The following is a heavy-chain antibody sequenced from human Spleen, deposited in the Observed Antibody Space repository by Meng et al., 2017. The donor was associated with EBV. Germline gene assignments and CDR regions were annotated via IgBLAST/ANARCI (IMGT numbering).Heavy chain of an antibody. D-gene: IGHD3-10*01. CDR2: VFPYNGDT. CDR3: ASLWGSGSFHDF. CDR1: GYTFTSHY. Sequence: VHLVQSGAEMKKPGASVKVSCKASGYTFTSHYIDWVRQAPGQGLEWMGRVFPYNGDTNYAQRFQDRVTMTRDTSINTAYMELRRLRSDDTAMYYCASLWGSGSFHDFWGQGTLVTVSS. V-gene: IGHV1-2*06. J-gene: IGHJ4*02.